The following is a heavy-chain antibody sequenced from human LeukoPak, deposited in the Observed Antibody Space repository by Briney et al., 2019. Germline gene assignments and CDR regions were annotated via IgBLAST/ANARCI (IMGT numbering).Heavy chain of an antibody. D-gene: IGHD5-12*01. CDR3: AKDKRYSGYGQQAPSPLDY. V-gene: IGHV3-23*01. Sequence: GGSLRLSCAASGFTFSSYAMSWVRQAPGKGLEWVSAISGSGGSTYYADSVKGRFTISRDNSKNTLYLQMNSLRAEDTAVYYCAKDKRYSGYGQQAPSPLDYWGQGTLVTVSS. CDR1: GFTFSSYA. CDR2: ISGSGGST. J-gene: IGHJ4*02.